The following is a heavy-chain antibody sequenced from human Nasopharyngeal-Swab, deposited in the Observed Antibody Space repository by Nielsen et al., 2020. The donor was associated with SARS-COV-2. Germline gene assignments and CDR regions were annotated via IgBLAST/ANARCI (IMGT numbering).Heavy chain of an antibody. CDR1: GFTFDDYG. Sequence: GESLKISCVVSGFTFDDYGLHWVRQVPGKGLEWVSLISWDGVNTYYADSVKGRFTISRDNSRNSLFLQMNSLKTEDTALYYCAKGVHYMSYFHTPPSDHWGQGTPVTVSS. D-gene: IGHD3-10*01. CDR3: AKGVHYMSYFHTPPSDH. CDR2: ISWDGVNT. V-gene: IGHV3-43*01. J-gene: IGHJ4*02.